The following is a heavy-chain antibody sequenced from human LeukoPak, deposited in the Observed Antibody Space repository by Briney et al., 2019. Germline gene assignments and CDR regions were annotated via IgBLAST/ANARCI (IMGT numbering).Heavy chain of an antibody. CDR3: FTDAAGRP. J-gene: IGHJ5*02. Sequence: GGSLKLSCATSGFIFSGSAMYWVRQASGKGLEWVGHISRKADNHATAYAASVKGRFTISRDDSKNTAYLQMNSLKTDGTAVYYCFTDAAGRPWGQGTLVTVSS. CDR1: GFIFSGSA. CDR2: ISRKADNHAT. D-gene: IGHD6-19*01. V-gene: IGHV3-73*01.